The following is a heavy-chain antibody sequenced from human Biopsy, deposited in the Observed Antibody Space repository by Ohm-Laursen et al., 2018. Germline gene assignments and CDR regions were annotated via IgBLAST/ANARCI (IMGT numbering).Heavy chain of an antibody. CDR2: MHNSGST. V-gene: IGHV4-39*01. D-gene: IGHD3-16*01. J-gene: IGHJ5*02. CDR1: GDSISSSNFY. CDR3: VRHALRLGPKKNWFDT. Sequence: SDTLSLTCTVSGDSISSSNFYWAWIRQPPGKGLEWIGSMHNSGSTYYNPSLKRRVTISIDASKNQFSLKLTSVTAADTTVYYCVRHALRLGPKKNWFDTWGQGTLVTVSS.